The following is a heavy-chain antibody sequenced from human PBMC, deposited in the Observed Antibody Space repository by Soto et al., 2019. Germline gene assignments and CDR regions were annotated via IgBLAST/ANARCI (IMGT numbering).Heavy chain of an antibody. V-gene: IGHV3-30-3*01. D-gene: IGHD2-2*02. J-gene: IGHJ6*02. CDR2: ISFDGTTD. Sequence: GGSLRLSXVASGFNFNNYNLPWVRQAPSNSLECVAVISFDGTTDYYADSVKGRFTVSRDNFKNILSLQMDSLRPEDTAVYYCARDNRDRSAFSCYNTYRVFGLDVWGQGTTVTVSS. CDR1: GFNFNNYN. CDR3: ARDNRDRSAFSCYNTYRVFGLDV.